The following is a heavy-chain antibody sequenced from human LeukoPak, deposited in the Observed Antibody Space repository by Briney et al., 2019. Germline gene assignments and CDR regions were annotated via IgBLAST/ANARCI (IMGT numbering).Heavy chain of an antibody. V-gene: IGHV3-23*01. CDR1: GFTFSSYA. J-gene: IGHJ4*02. Sequence: PGGSLRLSCAASGFTFSSYAMSWVRQAPGKGLEWVSAISGSGGSTYYADSVKGRFTLSRDNPKNTLYLQMNSRRGEDTAVYYCAKEDYYGSLFDYWGQGTLVTVSS. CDR3: AKEDYYGSLFDY. D-gene: IGHD3-10*01. CDR2: ISGSGGST.